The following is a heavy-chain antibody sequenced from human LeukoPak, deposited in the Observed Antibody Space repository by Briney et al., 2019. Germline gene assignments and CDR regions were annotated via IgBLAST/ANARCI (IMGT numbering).Heavy chain of an antibody. V-gene: IGHV1-46*01. CDR1: GYTFTSYY. Sequence: ASVKVSCRASGYTFTSYYMHWVRQAPGQGLEWMGIINPSGGSTSYAQKFQGRVTMTRDTSTSTVYMELSSLRSEDTAVYYCAREGITYYYDSSGYYYWGQGTLVTVSS. D-gene: IGHD3-22*01. J-gene: IGHJ4*02. CDR3: AREGITYYYDSSGYYY. CDR2: INPSGGST.